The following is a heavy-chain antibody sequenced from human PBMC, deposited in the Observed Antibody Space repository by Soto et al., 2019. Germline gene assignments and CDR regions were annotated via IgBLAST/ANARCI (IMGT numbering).Heavy chain of an antibody. CDR1: GLSVSDNY. CDR2: ISYDGGNI. CDR3: AKGILSATIGPYAMDV. V-gene: IGHV3-30*18. D-gene: IGHD3-16*01. J-gene: IGHJ6*02. Sequence: PGGSLRLSCGASGLSVSDNYMHWVRQAPGKGLEWVGVISYDGGNIYYADSVKGRFTISRDNSKNTLYVQVNSLRPEDTAVYYCAKGILSATIGPYAMDVWGQGTTVTVSS.